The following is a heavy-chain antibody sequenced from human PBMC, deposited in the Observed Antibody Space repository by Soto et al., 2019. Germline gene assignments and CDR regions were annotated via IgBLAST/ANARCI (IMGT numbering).Heavy chain of an antibody. CDR3: ASSVDTAMGGRRGNLNAFDI. J-gene: IGHJ3*02. CDR2: IWYDGSNK. CDR1: GFTFSSYG. Sequence: GGSLRLSCAASGFTFSSYGMHWVRQAPGKGLEWVAVIWYDGSNKYYADSVKGRFTISRDNSKNKLYLQMNSLRAEDTAVYYWASSVDTAMGGRRGNLNAFDIWGQGTMVTVSS. D-gene: IGHD5-18*01. V-gene: IGHV3-33*01.